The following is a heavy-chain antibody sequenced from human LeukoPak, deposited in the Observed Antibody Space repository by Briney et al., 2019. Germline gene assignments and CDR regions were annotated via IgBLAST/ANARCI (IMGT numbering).Heavy chain of an antibody. J-gene: IGHJ5*02. CDR1: GFTVSSYW. D-gene: IGHD6-19*01. CDR3: VRSRGWAADP. Sequence: GGSLRLSCAASGFTVSSYWMNWVRQAPGKGPEWVANIKEDGSEKYYVDSVKGRFTISRDNAKNSLYLQMDSLRAEDTAIYYCVRSRGWAADPWGQGTLATVSS. CDR2: IKEDGSEK. V-gene: IGHV3-7*03.